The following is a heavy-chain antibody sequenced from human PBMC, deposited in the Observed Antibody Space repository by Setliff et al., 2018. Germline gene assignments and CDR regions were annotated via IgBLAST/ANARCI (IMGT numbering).Heavy chain of an antibody. CDR3: ARGPRFDYESPTYRRRFDP. D-gene: IGHD3-22*01. CDR2: INHRGTT. Sequence: PSETLSLTCAVYGGSFSGYYWNWSRQAPGKGLEWIGEINHRGTTSYTPSLKGRVTISVDTSKNLFSLKLSSVTAADTAVYFCARGPRFDYESPTYRRRFDPWGQGTAVTVSS. V-gene: IGHV4-34*01. J-gene: IGHJ5*02. CDR1: GGSFSGYY.